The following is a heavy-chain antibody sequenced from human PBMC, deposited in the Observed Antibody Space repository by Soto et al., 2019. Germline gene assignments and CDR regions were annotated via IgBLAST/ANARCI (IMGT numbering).Heavy chain of an antibody. CDR2: ISGSATGT. CDR3: AKELIEGGSYYGVVDH. Sequence: EVQLLESGGGLVEPGGSLRLSCAASGLSFSSYGMSWVRQAPGKGLEWVSGISGSATGTYYADSVKGRFTISRDNSMKTLYRQMNSLRAEDTALYYCAKELIEGGSYYGVVDHWGQGTLVTVSS. J-gene: IGHJ4*02. D-gene: IGHD1-26*01. CDR1: GLSFSSYG. V-gene: IGHV3-23*01.